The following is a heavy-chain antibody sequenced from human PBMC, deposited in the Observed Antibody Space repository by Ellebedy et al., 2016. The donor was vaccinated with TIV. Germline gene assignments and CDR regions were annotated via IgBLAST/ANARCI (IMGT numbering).Heavy chain of an antibody. D-gene: IGHD2-21*01. Sequence: GESLKISCAASGFTVSRNHMSWVRQAPGKGLEWVSVIYTGGNTNYADSVKGRFTISRDDSKNTLYLQMNSLRAEATAMYHCTRTYSRAFHYWGQGTLVTVSS. CDR3: TRTYSRAFHY. CDR2: IYTGGNT. CDR1: GFTVSRNH. J-gene: IGHJ4*02. V-gene: IGHV3-53*01.